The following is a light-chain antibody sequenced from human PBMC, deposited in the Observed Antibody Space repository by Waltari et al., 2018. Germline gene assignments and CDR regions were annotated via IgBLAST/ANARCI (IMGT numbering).Light chain of an antibody. CDR3: QQYNKWRT. CDR1: QSISRN. V-gene: IGKV3-15*01. J-gene: IGKJ2*01. Sequence: EVLMTQSPATLSVSPGERATLSCRASQSISRNLAWYQQKPGQAPSLLIYGASTRATGIPARFSGSGSGTEFTLTISSLQSEDFAVYYCQQYNKWRTFGQGTKLEIK. CDR2: GAS.